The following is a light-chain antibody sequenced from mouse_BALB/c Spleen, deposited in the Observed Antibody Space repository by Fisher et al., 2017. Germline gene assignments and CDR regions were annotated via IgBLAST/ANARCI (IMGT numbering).Light chain of an antibody. Sequence: IVLTQTPAIMSASPGEKVTMTCSASSSVSYMYWYQQKSGTSPKRWIYDTSKLASGVPGRFSGSGSGNSYSLTISSMEGEDAATYYCQQFTSSPYTFGGGTKLEIK. CDR1: SSVSY. CDR2: DTS. V-gene: IGKV4-59*01. J-gene: IGKJ2*01. CDR3: QQFTSSPYT.